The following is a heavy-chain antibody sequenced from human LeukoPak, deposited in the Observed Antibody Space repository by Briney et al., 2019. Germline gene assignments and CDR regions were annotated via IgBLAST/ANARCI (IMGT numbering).Heavy chain of an antibody. D-gene: IGHD3-22*01. CDR2: IYPGDSDN. CDR3: ARGPTPYYYDSSGYYPT. CDR1: GYSFTSYW. V-gene: IGHV5-51*01. Sequence: GESLKISCKGSGYSFTSYWIGWVRQMPGKGLEWMGIIYPGDSDNRYSPSFQGQVTISADKSISTAYLQWSSLKASDTAMYYCARGPTPYYYDSSGYYPTWGQGTLVTVSS. J-gene: IGHJ4*02.